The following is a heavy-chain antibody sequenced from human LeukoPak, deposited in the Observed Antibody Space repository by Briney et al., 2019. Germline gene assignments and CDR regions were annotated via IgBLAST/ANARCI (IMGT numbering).Heavy chain of an antibody. Sequence: PSETLSLTCTVSGGSISSSSYYWSWVRQPPGKGLEWIGEIYHSGSTNYNPSLKSRVTISVDKSKNQFSLKLSSVTAADTAVYYCARSGLLGVRLFGGWGQGTLVTVSS. D-gene: IGHD3-3*01. CDR3: ARSGLLGVRLFGG. V-gene: IGHV4-39*07. J-gene: IGHJ4*02. CDR1: GGSISSSSYY. CDR2: IYHSGST.